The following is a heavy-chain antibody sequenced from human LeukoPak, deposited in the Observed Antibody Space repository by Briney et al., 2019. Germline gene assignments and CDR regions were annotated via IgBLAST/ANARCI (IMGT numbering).Heavy chain of an antibody. CDR2: IKQDGRVR. Sequence: GGSLRLSCAASGFTFSTYWMAWVRQTPGKGPEWVANIKQDGRVRQYVDSVKGRFTISRDNAKNSMFLQMNSLRAEDTAVYYCARDVDGDLDYWGQGTLVTVSS. CDR3: ARDVDGDLDY. J-gene: IGHJ4*02. V-gene: IGHV3-7*01. CDR1: GFTFSTYW. D-gene: IGHD4-17*01.